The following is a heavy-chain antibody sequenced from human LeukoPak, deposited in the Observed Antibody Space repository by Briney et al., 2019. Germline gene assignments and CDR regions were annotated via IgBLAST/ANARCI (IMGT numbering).Heavy chain of an antibody. CDR1: GGSISSYY. D-gene: IGHD2-15*01. J-gene: IGHJ6*02. V-gene: IGHV4-59*08. CDR3: ARLSCSGGSCHPSYYYYYGMDV. CDR2: IYYSGST. Sequence: SETPSLTCTVSGGSISSYYWSWIRQPPGKGLEWIGYIYYSGSTNYNPSLKSRVTISVDTSKNQFSLKLSAVTAADTAVYYCARLSCSGGSCHPSYYYYYGMDVWGQGTTVTVSS.